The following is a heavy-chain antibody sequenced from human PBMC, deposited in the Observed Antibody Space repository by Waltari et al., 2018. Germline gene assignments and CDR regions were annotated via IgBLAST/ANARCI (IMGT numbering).Heavy chain of an antibody. D-gene: IGHD3-3*01. J-gene: IGHJ1*01. V-gene: IGHV1-69-2*01. CDR2: VGPEDGET. CDR1: GYSSTDQF. Sequence: EVHLTQSGAEVKKPGATVKISCKASGYSSTDQFLHWVRQAPGKGPEWIGRVGPEDGETTLAEKFEGRVTITADTSTDTAYMDLSRLRSEDTALYYCMTLPIFGLVIKNYWGQGTLVTVSS. CDR3: MTLPIFGLVIKNY.